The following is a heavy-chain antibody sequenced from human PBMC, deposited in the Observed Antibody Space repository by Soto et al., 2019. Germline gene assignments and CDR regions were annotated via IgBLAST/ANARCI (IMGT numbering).Heavy chain of an antibody. D-gene: IGHD3-3*01. J-gene: IGHJ4*02. Sequence: GETLKISCKGSGYNFAGYWIAWVRQMPGKGLELMGIIYPSDSDTRYRPSFQGQVTISADKSISSAYLQWSSLRASDTAMYYCARGGVSTRTFDYWGQGTPVTVSS. CDR3: ARGGVSTRTFDY. V-gene: IGHV5-51*01. CDR1: GYNFAGYW. CDR2: IYPSDSDT.